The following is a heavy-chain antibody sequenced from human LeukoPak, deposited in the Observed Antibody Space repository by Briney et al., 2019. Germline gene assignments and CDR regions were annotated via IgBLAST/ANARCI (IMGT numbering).Heavy chain of an antibody. CDR2: IYHDGST. D-gene: IGHD3-22*01. CDR1: GDSISSGAYS. CDR3: VGEDSGGWRFDY. V-gene: IGHV4-30-2*01. Sequence: SETLSLTCAVSGDSISSGAYSWSWIRQPPGKGLELIGYIYHDGSTYYNPSLKSRITISVDRSKNQFSLKLSSVTAADAAVYYCVGEDSGGWRFDYWGQGTLVTVSS. J-gene: IGHJ4*02.